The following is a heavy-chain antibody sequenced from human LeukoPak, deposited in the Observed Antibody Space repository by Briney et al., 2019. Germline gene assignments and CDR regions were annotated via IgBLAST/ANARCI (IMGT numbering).Heavy chain of an antibody. J-gene: IGHJ3*02. CDR2: MNPNSGNT. V-gene: IGHV1-8*01. CDR1: GYTFTSYD. Sequence: ASVKVSCKASGYTFTSYDINWVRQATGQGLEWMGWMNPNSGNTGYAQKFQSRVTMTRNTSISTAYMGLSSLRSEDTAVHYCARTLPGDAFDIWGQGTMVTVST. D-gene: IGHD2-15*01. CDR3: ARTLPGDAFDI.